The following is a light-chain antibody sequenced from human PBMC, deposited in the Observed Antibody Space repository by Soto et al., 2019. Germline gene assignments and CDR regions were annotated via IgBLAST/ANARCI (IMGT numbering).Light chain of an antibody. V-gene: IGKV3-20*01. CDR1: ETISSDK. J-gene: IGKJ1*01. Sequence: EIVLTQSPGTLSVSPGERATLSCRASETISSDKLAWYQQKPGQPPSLLIYGTFSRATGIPDRFSGIGSRTDFTLTISRLEHEDSAIYYCQQYGSWTFGQGTKVEI. CDR2: GTF. CDR3: QQYGSWT.